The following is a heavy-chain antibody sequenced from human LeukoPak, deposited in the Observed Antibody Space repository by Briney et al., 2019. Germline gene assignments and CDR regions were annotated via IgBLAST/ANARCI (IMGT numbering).Heavy chain of an antibody. Sequence: SETLSLTCAVYGGSFSGYYWSWIRQPPGKGLEWIGEIDHSGSTNYNPSLKSRVTISVDTSKNQFSLKLSSVTAADTAVYYCARGDLAAAGNIDYWGEGTLVTVSS. V-gene: IGHV4-34*01. CDR2: IDHSGST. CDR3: ARGDLAAAGNIDY. J-gene: IGHJ4*02. CDR1: GGSFSGYY. D-gene: IGHD6-13*01.